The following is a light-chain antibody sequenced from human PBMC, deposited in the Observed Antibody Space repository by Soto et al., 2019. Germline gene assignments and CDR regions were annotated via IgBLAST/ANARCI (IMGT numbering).Light chain of an antibody. CDR3: QQYGSSPIT. V-gene: IGKV3-20*01. CDR1: QSVSSSY. Sequence: IVLPQSPCTLSLSPGERAPLSCRASQSVSSSYLAWYQQKPGQAPRLLIYGASSRATGIPDRFSGSGSGTDFTLTISRLEPEDFAVYYCQQYGSSPITFGPGTKVDIK. J-gene: IGKJ3*01. CDR2: GAS.